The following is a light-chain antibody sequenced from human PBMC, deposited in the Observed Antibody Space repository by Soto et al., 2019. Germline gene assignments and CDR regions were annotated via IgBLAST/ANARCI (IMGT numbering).Light chain of an antibody. CDR3: MQALQTPLT. CDR1: QSLLHSNGYNY. CDR2: LGS. J-gene: IGKJ2*01. V-gene: IGKV2-28*01. Sequence: DIVMTQSPLSLPVTPGEPASISCRSSQSLLHSNGYNYLDWYLQKPGQSPQLLIYLGSNRASGVPYRFRGSGSGTDFTLKISREEAEDVGVYYCMQALQTPLTFGQGTNLEIK.